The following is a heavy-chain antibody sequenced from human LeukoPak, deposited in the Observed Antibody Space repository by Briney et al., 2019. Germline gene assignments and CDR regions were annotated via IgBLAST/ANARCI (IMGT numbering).Heavy chain of an antibody. D-gene: IGHD3-10*01. CDR3: ARDGSGLAVRGWFDF. J-gene: IGHJ5*01. CDR2: IWYDGRNE. Sequence: PGGSLRLSCLASGFTFNKYGVHWVRQAPGKGLEWVAVIWYDGRNEYYADSVKGRLAISRDNDKNTVNLQMNSLRAEDTAVYYCARDGSGLAVRGWFDFWGQGTLATVSS. CDR1: GFTFNKYG. V-gene: IGHV3-33*01.